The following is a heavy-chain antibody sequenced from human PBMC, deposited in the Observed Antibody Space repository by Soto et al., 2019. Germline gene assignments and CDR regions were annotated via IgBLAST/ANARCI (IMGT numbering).Heavy chain of an antibody. CDR3: ARVRQLVGYFYYYMDV. CDR1: GYTFTNYG. J-gene: IGHJ6*03. Sequence: QVQLLQSGAEVKKPGASVKVSCKASGYTFTNYGITWVRQAPGQGLEWMGWISAYNGDTHYTQRLQGRVTMTTDTSTSTAYMELRGLRSDDTAVDYGARVRQLVGYFYYYMDVWGKGNTVTVSS. CDR2: ISAYNGDT. V-gene: IGHV1-18*01. D-gene: IGHD6-6*01.